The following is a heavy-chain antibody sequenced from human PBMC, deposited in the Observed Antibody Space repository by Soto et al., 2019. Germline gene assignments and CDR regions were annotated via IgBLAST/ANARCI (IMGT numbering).Heavy chain of an antibody. V-gene: IGHV1-3*01. CDR3: ARSVAADY. Sequence: ASVKASCKAFGYTITSHYVHWVRQAPGQGLEWMGGIHPGNGNTKYSQKFQGRVTITRDTSASTAYMELSSLGSEDTAVYYCARSVAADYWGQGTLVTVSS. CDR2: IHPGNGNT. D-gene: IGHD6-19*01. CDR1: GYTITSHY. J-gene: IGHJ4*02.